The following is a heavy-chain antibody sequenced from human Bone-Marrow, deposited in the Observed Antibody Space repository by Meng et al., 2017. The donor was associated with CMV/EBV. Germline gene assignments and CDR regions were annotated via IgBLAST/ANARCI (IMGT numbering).Heavy chain of an antibody. V-gene: IGHV3-9*01. CDR2: ISWNSGSI. CDR1: GFTFDDYA. CDR3: AGQWLVPSY. J-gene: IGHJ4*02. D-gene: IGHD6-19*01. Sequence: SLKISCAASGFTFDDYAMHWVRQAPGKGLEWVSGISWNSGSIGYADSVKGRFTISRDNAKNSLYLQMNSLRAEDTALYYCAGQWLVPSYWGQGTLVTVSS.